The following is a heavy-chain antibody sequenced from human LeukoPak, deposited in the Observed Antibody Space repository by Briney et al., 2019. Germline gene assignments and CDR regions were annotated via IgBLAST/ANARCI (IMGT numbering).Heavy chain of an antibody. CDR2: ISGSGDST. CDR3: AKDVYSSSSRGYFDY. D-gene: IGHD6-6*01. CDR1: GFTFSSYA. V-gene: IGHV3-23*01. Sequence: GESLRLSCAASGFTFSSYAINWVRQAPGKGLEWVSAISGSGDSTYYADSVKGRFTISRDNSKITLYLQMNSLRAEDTAIYYCAKDVYSSSSRGYFDYWGQGTLVTVSS. J-gene: IGHJ4*02.